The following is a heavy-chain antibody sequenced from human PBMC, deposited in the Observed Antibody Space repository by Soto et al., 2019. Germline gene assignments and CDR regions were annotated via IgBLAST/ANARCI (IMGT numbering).Heavy chain of an antibody. V-gene: IGHV3-64D*06. J-gene: IGHJ4*02. CDR2: ISSNGGST. D-gene: IGHD3-22*01. CDR1: GFTFSSYA. Sequence: VGSLRLSCSASGFTFSSYAMHWVRQAPGKGLEYVSAISSNGGSTYYADSVKGRFTISRDNSKNTLYLQMSSLRAEDTAVYYCVATLEYYYDSSGYYPSPYFDYWGQGTLVTVSS. CDR3: VATLEYYYDSSGYYPSPYFDY.